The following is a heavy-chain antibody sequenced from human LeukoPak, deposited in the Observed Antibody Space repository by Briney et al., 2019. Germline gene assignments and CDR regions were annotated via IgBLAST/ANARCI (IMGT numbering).Heavy chain of an antibody. J-gene: IGHJ6*02. Sequence: GGSLRLSCAASGFRFSDFYMSWIRQAPGKGLEWVSYISSGGATMYYADSVKGRFTISRDNAKNSLYLQMNSLRAEDTAVYYCARDGTEVASIWGTDYHYYGMDVWGQGTTVTVSS. D-gene: IGHD5-12*01. CDR2: ISSGGATM. CDR1: GFRFSDFY. V-gene: IGHV3-11*01. CDR3: ARDGTEVASIWGTDYHYYGMDV.